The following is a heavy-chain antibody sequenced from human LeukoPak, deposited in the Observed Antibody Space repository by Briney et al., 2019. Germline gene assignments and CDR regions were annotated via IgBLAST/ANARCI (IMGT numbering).Heavy chain of an antibody. V-gene: IGHV3-21*01. D-gene: IGHD3-9*01. J-gene: IGHJ6*03. Sequence: PGGSLRLSCAASGFTFSSYSMNWVRQAPGKGLEWVSSISSSSSYIYYADSVKGRFTISRDNAKNSLYLQMNSLRAEDTAVYYCARGADYDILTGYMDVWGKGTTVTVSS. CDR3: ARGADYDILTGYMDV. CDR2: ISSSSSYI. CDR1: GFTFSSYS.